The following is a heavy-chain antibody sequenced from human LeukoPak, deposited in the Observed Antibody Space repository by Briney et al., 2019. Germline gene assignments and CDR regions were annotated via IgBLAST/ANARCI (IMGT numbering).Heavy chain of an antibody. V-gene: IGHV3-21*01. CDR1: GFTFSSYS. D-gene: IGHD2-2*01. CDR2: ISHSSDSK. Sequence: GGSLRLSCAPSGFTFSSYSMNWFRQAPGKGREWVSAISHSSDSKSYADSVRGRFTISRDNAKDSLFLQMNSLRAEDTAVYFCARESNRGCSSTSCPRDYWGQGTLVTVSS. J-gene: IGHJ4*02. CDR3: ARESNRGCSSTSCPRDY.